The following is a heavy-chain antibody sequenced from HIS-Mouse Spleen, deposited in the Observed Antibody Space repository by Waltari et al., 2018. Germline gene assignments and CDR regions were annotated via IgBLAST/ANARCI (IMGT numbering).Heavy chain of an antibody. Sequence: QVQLVESGGGVVQPGRSLRLSCAASGFTFSSYGMHWVRQGPGKGLEWVAGISEDGINKYYADTEKGRFTISRDNSKNTLYLQMNSLRAEDTAVYYCAKDKHHAFDYWGQGTLVTVSS. CDR1: GFTFSSYG. J-gene: IGHJ4*02. V-gene: IGHV3-30*18. CDR3: AKDKHHAFDY. CDR2: ISEDGINK.